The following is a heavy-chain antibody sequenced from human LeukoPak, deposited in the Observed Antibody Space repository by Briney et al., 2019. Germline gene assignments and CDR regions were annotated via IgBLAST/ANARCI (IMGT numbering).Heavy chain of an antibody. CDR2: ISYDGSNK. CDR1: GFTFSSYG. CDR3: AKDQAYSGYDFWSGYYKTHYYYGMDV. Sequence: GRSLRLSCAASGFTFSSYGMHWVRQAPGEGLEWVAVISYDGSNKYYADSVKGRFTISRDNSKNTLYLQMNSLRAEDTAVYYCAKDQAYSGYDFWSGYYKTHYYYGMDVWGQGTTVTVSS. J-gene: IGHJ6*02. D-gene: IGHD3-3*01. V-gene: IGHV3-30*18.